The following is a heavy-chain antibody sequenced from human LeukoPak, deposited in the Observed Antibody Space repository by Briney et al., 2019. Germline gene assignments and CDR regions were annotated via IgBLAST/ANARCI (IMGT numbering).Heavy chain of an antibody. CDR2: IYYSGTT. CDR3: ARLMDYTYFDY. J-gene: IGHJ4*02. D-gene: IGHD4-11*01. Sequence: SETLSLTCTVSNSSIISYYWTWIRQPPGKGLEWIGYIYYSGTTNYNPSLKSRVTISVDTSKNQFSLKLSSVTAADTAVYYCARLMDYTYFDYWGQGTLVTVSS. V-gene: IGHV4-59*08. CDR1: NSSIISYY.